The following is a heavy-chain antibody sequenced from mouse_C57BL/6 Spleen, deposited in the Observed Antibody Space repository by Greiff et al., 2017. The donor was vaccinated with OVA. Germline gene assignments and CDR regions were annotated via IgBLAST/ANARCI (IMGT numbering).Heavy chain of an antibody. V-gene: IGHV1-54*01. CDR1: GYAFTNYL. D-gene: IGHD1-1*01. CDR3: ARDIYYYGSSY. Sequence: QVQLQQSGAELVRPGTSVKVSCKASGYAFTNYLIEWVKQRPGQGLEWIGVINPGSGGTNYNEKFKGKATLPADKSSSTAYMQLSSLTSEDSAVYFCARDIYYYGSSYWGQGTTLTVSS. CDR2: INPGSGGT. J-gene: IGHJ2*01.